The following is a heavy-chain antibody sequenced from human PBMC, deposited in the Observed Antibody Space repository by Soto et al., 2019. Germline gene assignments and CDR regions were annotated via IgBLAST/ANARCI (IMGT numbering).Heavy chain of an antibody. D-gene: IGHD3-16*01. CDR1: GFSLSTSGVG. V-gene: IGHV2-5*02. CDR3: AHRRRGSYFDY. J-gene: IGHJ4*02. Sequence: QITLKESGPTLVIPTQTLTLTCTFSGFSLSTSGVGGGWIRQPPGKDLERLALIYWDDDKRYSPSLKSRLTITTDTYKYPVVLTMTTMDPVDTATYYCAHRRRGSYFDYWGQGTLVTVSS. CDR2: IYWDDDK.